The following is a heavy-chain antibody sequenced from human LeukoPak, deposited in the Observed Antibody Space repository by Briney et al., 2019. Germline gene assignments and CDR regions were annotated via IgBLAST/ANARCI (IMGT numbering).Heavy chain of an antibody. J-gene: IGHJ4*02. CDR3: TRTRGCSSTSCYADY. Sequence: GGSLRLSCAASGFTFSNYAMTWVRQAPGKGLEWVSGISGSGDSTYYADSVKGRFTISRDNSKNTLYLQMNSLRAEDTAVYSCTRTRGCSSTSCYADYWGQGTLVTVSS. V-gene: IGHV3-23*01. CDR1: GFTFSNYA. CDR2: ISGSGDST. D-gene: IGHD2-2*01.